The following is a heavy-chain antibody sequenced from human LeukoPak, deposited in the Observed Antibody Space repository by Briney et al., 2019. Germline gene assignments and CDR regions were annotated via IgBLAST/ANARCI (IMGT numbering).Heavy chain of an antibody. V-gene: IGHV3-66*01. CDR3: ARDTVVGAGIFDY. CDR1: GLALRNYH. D-gene: IGHD1-26*01. CDR2: IHETGDS. J-gene: IGHJ4*02. Sequence: GGSLRLSCVGSGLALRNYHVTWVRQAPGKGLGWVADIHETGDSHYADSVKGRFTISRDNSKNTLYLQMNSLRAEDTAVYYCARDTVVGAGIFDYWGQGTLVTVSS.